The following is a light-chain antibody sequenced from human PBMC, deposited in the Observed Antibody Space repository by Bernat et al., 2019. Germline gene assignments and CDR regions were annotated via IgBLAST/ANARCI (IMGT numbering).Light chain of an antibody. J-gene: IGKJ5*01. CDR3: QQLAKFPLT. Sequence: DIQLTQSPSFLSASVGDRVTITCRASQVIGTYLAWYHQKPGKAPHLLIYGASTLQSGVPSRFSGSGSGTEFTLTISSLQPEDSATYYCQQLAKFPLTVGQGTRLEIK. CDR2: GAS. CDR1: QVIGTY. V-gene: IGKV1-9*01.